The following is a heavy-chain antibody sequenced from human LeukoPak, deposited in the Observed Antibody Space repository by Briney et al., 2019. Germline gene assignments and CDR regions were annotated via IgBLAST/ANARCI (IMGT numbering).Heavy chain of an antibody. D-gene: IGHD6-13*01. CDR2: INHSGST. J-gene: IGHJ4*02. Sequence: SETLSLTCAVYGGSFSGYYWSWIRRPPGKGLEWIGEINHSGSTNYNPSLKSRVTISVDTSKNQFSLKLSSVTAADTAVYYCARETSSSWYLAFDYWGQGTLVTVSS. CDR1: GGSFSGYY. CDR3: ARETSSSWYLAFDY. V-gene: IGHV4-34*01.